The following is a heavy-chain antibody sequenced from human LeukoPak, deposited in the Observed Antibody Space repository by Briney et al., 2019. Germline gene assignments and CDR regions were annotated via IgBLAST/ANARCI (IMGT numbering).Heavy chain of an antibody. CDR1: GFTFSSYS. Sequence: GGSLRLSCAASGFTFSSYSMSWVRQAPGKGLEWVSFTSSSSSIIHYADSVKGRFTISRDNAKKLLYPQMNSLRAEDTAVYYCARGDSTGTNLDYWGQGTLVTVSS. D-gene: IGHD1-1*01. CDR3: ARGDSTGTNLDY. V-gene: IGHV3-48*04. CDR2: TSSSSSII. J-gene: IGHJ4*02.